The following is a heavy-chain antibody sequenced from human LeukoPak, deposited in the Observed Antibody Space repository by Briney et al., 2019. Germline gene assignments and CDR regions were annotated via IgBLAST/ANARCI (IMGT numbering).Heavy chain of an antibody. D-gene: IGHD3-22*01. J-gene: IGHJ3*02. Sequence: SVKVSCKASGGTFSSYAISWVRQAPGQGLEWMGGIIPIFGTANYAQKFQGRVTITTDESTSTAYMELSSLRSEDTAVYYCARDYDSSGYAALNAFDIWGQGTMVTVSS. CDR1: GGTFSSYA. V-gene: IGHV1-69*05. CDR3: ARDYDSSGYAALNAFDI. CDR2: IIPIFGTA.